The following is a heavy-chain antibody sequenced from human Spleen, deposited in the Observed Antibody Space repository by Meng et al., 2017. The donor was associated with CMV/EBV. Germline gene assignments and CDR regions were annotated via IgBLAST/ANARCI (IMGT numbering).Heavy chain of an antibody. D-gene: IGHD3-22*01. CDR2: IYSGGST. J-gene: IGHJ3*02. CDR3: VRPPDRALDI. Sequence: GESLKISCAASGFTVSSKYMSWVRQAPGKGLEWVSVIYSGGSTYYADLVKGRFTISRDNSKNTLYLQMNSLRGEDTAVYYCVRPPDRALDIWGQGTTVTVSS. CDR1: GFTVSSKY. V-gene: IGHV3-53*01.